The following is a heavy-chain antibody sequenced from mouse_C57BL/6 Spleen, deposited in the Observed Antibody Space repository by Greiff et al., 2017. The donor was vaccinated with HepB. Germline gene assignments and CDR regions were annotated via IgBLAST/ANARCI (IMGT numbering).Heavy chain of an antibody. D-gene: IGHD1-1*01. CDR3: ARATTVVAGAMDY. Sequence: QVQLQQPGAELVKPGASVKLSCKASGYTFTSYWMQWVKQRPGQGLEWIGEIDPSDSYTNYNQKFKGKATLTVDTSSSTAYMQLSSLTSEDSAVYNCARATTVVAGAMDYWGQGTSVTVSS. V-gene: IGHV1-50*01. J-gene: IGHJ4*01. CDR2: IDPSDSYT. CDR1: GYTFTSYW.